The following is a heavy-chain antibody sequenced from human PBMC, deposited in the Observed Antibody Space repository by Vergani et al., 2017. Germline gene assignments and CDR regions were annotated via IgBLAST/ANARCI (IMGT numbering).Heavy chain of an antibody. V-gene: IGHV1-18*01. Sequence: QVQLVQSGAEVKKPGASVKVSCKASGYTFTSYGISWVRQAPGQGLEWMGWISAYNGNTNYAQKLQGRVTMTTDTSTSTAYMELNSLRAGDTAVYYCARARGYYDSSGYHLDAFDIWGQGTMVTVSS. CDR3: ARARGYYDSSGYHLDAFDI. D-gene: IGHD3-22*01. CDR1: GYTFTSYG. J-gene: IGHJ3*02. CDR2: ISAYNGNT.